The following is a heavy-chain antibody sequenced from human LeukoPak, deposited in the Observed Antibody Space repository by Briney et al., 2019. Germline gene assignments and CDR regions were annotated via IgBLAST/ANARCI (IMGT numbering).Heavy chain of an antibody. J-gene: IGHJ5*02. CDR1: GYTFTSYG. CDR2: INPNSGGT. Sequence: ASVKVSCKPSGYTFTSYGITWVREAPGQGLEWIGWINPNSGGTNYAQKFQGRVTMTTDTSTSTAYMELRSLRSDDTAVYYCARDSSGYCSGGSCDGWFDPWGQGTLVTVSS. CDR3: ARDSSGYCSGGSCDGWFDP. V-gene: IGHV1-18*01. D-gene: IGHD2-15*01.